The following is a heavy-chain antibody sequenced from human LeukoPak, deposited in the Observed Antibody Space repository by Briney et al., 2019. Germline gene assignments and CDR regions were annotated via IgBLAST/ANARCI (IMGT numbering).Heavy chain of an antibody. Sequence: GGSLRLSCAASGFAFSSQAMGWVRQAPGKGLERVSVISDSGSITYYADSVKGRFTISRDNSKNTLFLQMNSLRAEDTAVYYCAKDARRTSGWYFFDYWGQGTLVTVSS. D-gene: IGHD6-19*01. V-gene: IGHV3-23*01. CDR2: ISDSGSIT. J-gene: IGHJ4*02. CDR3: AKDARRTSGWYFFDY. CDR1: GFAFSSQA.